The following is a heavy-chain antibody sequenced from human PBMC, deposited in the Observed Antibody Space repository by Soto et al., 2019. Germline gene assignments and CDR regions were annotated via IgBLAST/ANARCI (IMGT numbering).Heavy chain of an antibody. CDR3: ARGGLRFLEWLEYGMDV. CDR2: ISYDGSNK. D-gene: IGHD3-3*01. V-gene: IGHV3-30-3*01. J-gene: IGHJ6*02. CDR1: GFTFSSYA. Sequence: QVQLVESGGGVVQPGRSLRLSCAASGFTFSSYAMHWVRQAPGKGLEWVAVISYDGSNKYYADSVKGRFTISRDNSKNTLYLQMNSLRAEDTAVYYCARGGLRFLEWLEYGMDVWAQGTTVTVSS.